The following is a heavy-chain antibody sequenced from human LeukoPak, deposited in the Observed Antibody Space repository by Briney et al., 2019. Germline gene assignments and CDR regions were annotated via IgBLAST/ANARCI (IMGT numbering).Heavy chain of an antibody. CDR3: ARRTYYYDSSGYYHYYFDY. V-gene: IGHV4-34*01. J-gene: IGHJ4*02. CDR2: INHSGST. D-gene: IGHD3-22*01. CDR1: GGSFSGYY. Sequence: SETLSLTCAVYGGSFSGYYWSWIRQPPGKGLEWIGEINHSGSTNYNPSLKSRVTISVDTSKNQFSLKLSSVTAADTAVYYCARRTYYYDSSGYYHYYFDYWGQGTLVTVSS.